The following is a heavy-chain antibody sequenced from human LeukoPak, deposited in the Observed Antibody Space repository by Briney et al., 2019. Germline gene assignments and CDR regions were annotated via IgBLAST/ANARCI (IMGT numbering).Heavy chain of an antibody. CDR3: ARDKDYFDSGGAFDI. CDR2: IYYSGST. V-gene: IGHV4-59*01. Sequence: PSETLSLTCTVSGDSISSYYWSWIRQPPGKGLEWIGYIYYSGSTNYNPSHKSRVTMSVDTSKNQFSLKLSSVTAADTAVYYCARDKDYFDSGGAFDIWGQGTMVTVSS. J-gene: IGHJ3*02. D-gene: IGHD3-22*01. CDR1: GDSISSYY.